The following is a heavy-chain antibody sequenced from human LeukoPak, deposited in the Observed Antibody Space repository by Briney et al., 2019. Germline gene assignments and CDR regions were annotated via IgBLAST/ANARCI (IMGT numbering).Heavy chain of an antibody. CDR3: ATGVSGSSSWYPYYYYMDV. J-gene: IGHJ6*03. CDR2: MNPNSGNT. Sequence: ASVKVSCKASGYTFTSYDINWVRQATGQGLEWMGWMNPNSGNTGYAQKFQGRVTMTRNTSISTAYMELSSLRSEDTAVYYCATGVSGSSSWYPYYYYMDVWGKGTTVTVSS. D-gene: IGHD6-13*01. V-gene: IGHV1-8*01. CDR1: GYTFTSYD.